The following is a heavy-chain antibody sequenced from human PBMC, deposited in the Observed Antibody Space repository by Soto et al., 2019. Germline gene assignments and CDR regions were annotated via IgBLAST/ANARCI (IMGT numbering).Heavy chain of an antibody. J-gene: IGHJ6*02. CDR2: IYYSGST. CDR3: ARVRVSYYGMDG. CDR1: GGSTSSSSYY. Sequence: SETLSLTCTVSGGSTSSSSYYWGWIRQLPGKGLEWIGSIYYSGSTYYNTSLKSRVTISVDTSKNQFSLKLSSVTAADTSVYYCARVRVSYYGMDGWGQGTTVTVS. V-gene: IGHV4-39*01. D-gene: IGHD2-21*01.